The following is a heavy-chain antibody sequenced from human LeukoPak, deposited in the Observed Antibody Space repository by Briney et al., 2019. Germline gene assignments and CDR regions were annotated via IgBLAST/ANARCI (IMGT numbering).Heavy chain of an antibody. Sequence: GGSLRLSCAVSAFTVSTNYMTWVRHALGKGLEWVSVICSDGTTYYADSVKGRFSISRDSSKNTVFLQMNRLRAEDTAVYYCARDIGSSAGFDYWGQGTLVTVSS. V-gene: IGHV3-66*01. D-gene: IGHD6-13*01. CDR2: ICSDGTT. CDR1: AFTVSTNY. CDR3: ARDIGSSAGFDY. J-gene: IGHJ4*02.